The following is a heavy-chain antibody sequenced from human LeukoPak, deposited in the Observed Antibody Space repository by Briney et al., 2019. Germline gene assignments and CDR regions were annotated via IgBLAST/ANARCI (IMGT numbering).Heavy chain of an antibody. D-gene: IGHD3-10*01. V-gene: IGHV4-4*02. CDR3: ASVLYYGSGSYRDY. Sequence: PSGTLSLTCAVSGGSISSSNWWSWVRQPPGKGLEWIGEIYHSVSTNYNPSLKSRVTISVDKSKNQFSLKLSSVTAADTAVYYCASVLYYGSGSYRDYWGQGTLVTVSS. CDR1: GGSISSSNW. CDR2: IYHSVST. J-gene: IGHJ4*02.